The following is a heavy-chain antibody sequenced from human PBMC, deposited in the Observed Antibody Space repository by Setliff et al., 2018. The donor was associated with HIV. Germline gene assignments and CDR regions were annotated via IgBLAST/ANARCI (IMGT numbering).Heavy chain of an antibody. Sequence: PGGSLRLSCAASGFTFSSYEMDWFRQAPGKGLEWVSYITGSSDTIYYADSVKGRFTISRDNAKNSLYLQMNTLRAEDTAVYYCAREGRAYGDYDAFDIWGQGAMVTVSS. CDR3: AREGRAYGDYDAFDI. V-gene: IGHV3-48*03. D-gene: IGHD4-17*01. CDR2: ITGSSDTI. CDR1: GFTFSSYE. J-gene: IGHJ3*02.